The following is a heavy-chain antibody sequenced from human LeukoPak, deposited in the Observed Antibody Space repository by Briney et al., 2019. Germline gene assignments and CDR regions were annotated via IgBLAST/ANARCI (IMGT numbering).Heavy chain of an antibody. V-gene: IGHV4-4*07. CDR1: GDSTSNYY. D-gene: IGHD3-10*01. Sequence: TSETLSLTCTVSGDSTSNYYWSWIRQPAGKGLEGLEWIGRIYSSGSTNYNPSLKSRVTMSLDTPKNQFSLKLSSVTAADTAVYYCARGSGSPLYDYWGQGTLVIASS. CDR2: IYSSGST. CDR3: ARGSGSPLYDY. J-gene: IGHJ4*02.